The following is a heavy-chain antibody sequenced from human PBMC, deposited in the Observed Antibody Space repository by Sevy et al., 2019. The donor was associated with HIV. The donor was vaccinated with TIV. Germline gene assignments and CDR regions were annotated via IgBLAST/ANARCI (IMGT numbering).Heavy chain of an antibody. CDR1: GFTFSSYA. Sequence: GGSLRLSCAASGFTFSSYAMSWVRQAPGKGLEWVSAISGSGGSTYYADSVKGRFTISRDNSKNTLYLQMNSLRAEDTAVYYCAKGEGWILGGGYRYYCGMDVWGQGTTVTVSS. CDR3: AKGEGWILGGGYRYYCGMDV. CDR2: ISGSGGST. J-gene: IGHJ6*02. D-gene: IGHD3-22*01. V-gene: IGHV3-23*01.